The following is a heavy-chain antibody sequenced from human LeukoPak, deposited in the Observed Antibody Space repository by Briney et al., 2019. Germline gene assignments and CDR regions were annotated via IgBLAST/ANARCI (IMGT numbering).Heavy chain of an antibody. CDR2: INHSGST. J-gene: IGHJ6*03. CDR1: GGSFSGYY. V-gene: IGHV4-34*01. D-gene: IGHD4-17*01. Sequence: SETLSLTCAVYGGSFSGYYWSWIRLPPGKGLEWIGEINHSGSTNYNPSLKSRVTISVDTSKNQFSLKLSSVTAADTAVYYCARHFSGHIYGDYQYYYYYMDVWGKGTTVTISS. CDR3: ARHFSGHIYGDYQYYYYYMDV.